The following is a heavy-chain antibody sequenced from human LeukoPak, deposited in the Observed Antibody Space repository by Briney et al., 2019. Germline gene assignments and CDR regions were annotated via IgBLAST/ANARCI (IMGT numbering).Heavy chain of an antibody. CDR1: GGSISSYY. CDR3: ARRDGSGYYGYYFDY. D-gene: IGHD3-22*01. V-gene: IGHV4-59*01. Sequence: SETLSLTCTVSGGSISSYYWNWIRQPPGKGLEWIGYIYYSGSTSYNPSLKSRVTISVDTSKNQSSLKLSSVTAADTAVYYCARRDGSGYYGYYFDYWGQGTLVTVSS. CDR2: IYYSGST. J-gene: IGHJ4*02.